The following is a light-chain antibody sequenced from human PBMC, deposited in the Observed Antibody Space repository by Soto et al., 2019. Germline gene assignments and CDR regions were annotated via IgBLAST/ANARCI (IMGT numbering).Light chain of an antibody. J-gene: IGLJ2*01. V-gene: IGLV2-8*01. CDR2: DVT. Sequence: QSALTQPPSASGSPGQSVTISCAGTSSDVGGYNFVSWYQQHPGKAPKLMIYDVTERPSGVPDRFSGSKSGNTASLTVSGLQREDEADYYCTSYASSNIPVLFGGGTKVTVL. CDR1: SSDVGGYNF. CDR3: TSYASSNIPVL.